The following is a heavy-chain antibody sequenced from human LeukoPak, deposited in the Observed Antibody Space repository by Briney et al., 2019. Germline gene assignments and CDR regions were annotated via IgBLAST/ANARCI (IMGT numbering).Heavy chain of an antibody. D-gene: IGHD3-10*01. CDR3: AKDPHPYCSGLFYSSVY. CDR2: IPYDGSNK. CDR1: GFTFSSYG. Sequence: GGSLRLSCAASGFTFSSYGMHWVRQAPGKGLEWVAFIPYDGSNKYYADSVKGRFTISRDNSKNTLYLQMNSLRAEDTAVYYCAKDPHPYCSGLFYSSVYLVQGTLVTDSS. J-gene: IGHJ4*02. V-gene: IGHV3-30*02.